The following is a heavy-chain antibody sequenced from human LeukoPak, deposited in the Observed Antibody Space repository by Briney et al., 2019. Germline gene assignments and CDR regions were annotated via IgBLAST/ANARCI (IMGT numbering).Heavy chain of an antibody. CDR1: GGSISSYY. Sequence: PSETLSLTCTVSGGSISSYYWSWIRQPPGKGLEWIGYISYSGSTNYNPSLKSRVTISVDTSTNHFSLTLSSVTAADTRVYYCARHTSMATRTNWFDPWGQGTLVTVSS. J-gene: IGHJ5*02. CDR2: ISYSGST. D-gene: IGHD5-24*01. CDR3: ARHTSMATRTNWFDP. V-gene: IGHV4-59*08.